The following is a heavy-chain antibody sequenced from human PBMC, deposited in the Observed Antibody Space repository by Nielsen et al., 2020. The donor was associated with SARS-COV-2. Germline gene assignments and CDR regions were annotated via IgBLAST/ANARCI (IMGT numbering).Heavy chain of an antibody. Sequence: GGSLRLSCAASGFTFSSYGMHWVRQAPGKGLEWVAVISYDGSNKYYADSVKGRFTISRDNSKNTLYLQMNSLRAEDTAVYYCAKDLGVLRYLRPYGMDVWGQGTTVTVSS. V-gene: IGHV3-30*18. J-gene: IGHJ6*02. CDR2: ISYDGSNK. CDR3: AKDLGVLRYLRPYGMDV. D-gene: IGHD3-9*01. CDR1: GFTFSSYG.